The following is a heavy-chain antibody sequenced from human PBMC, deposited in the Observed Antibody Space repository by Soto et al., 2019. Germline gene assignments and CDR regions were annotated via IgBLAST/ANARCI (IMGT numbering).Heavy chain of an antibody. V-gene: IGHV4-30-2*01. CDR3: ARGRGVTQSTEIDP. D-gene: IGHD3-10*01. CDR2: IYHSGST. CDR1: GGSISSGGYS. J-gene: IGHJ5*02. Sequence: QLQLQESGSGLVKPSQTLSLTCAVSGGSISSGGYSWSWIRQPPGKGLEWIGYIYHSGSTYYNPSLKIRVTISVDRSKNQFPLKLSSVTAADTAVYYCARGRGVTQSTEIDPWGQGTLVTVSS.